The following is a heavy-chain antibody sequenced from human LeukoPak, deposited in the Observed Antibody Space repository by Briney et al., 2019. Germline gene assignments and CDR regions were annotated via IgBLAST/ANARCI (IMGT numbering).Heavy chain of an antibody. J-gene: IGHJ4*02. CDR2: VYNSGST. Sequence: SETLSLTCTVSGDSVTRNYWSWIRQPPGKGLEWVGYVYNSGSTSYNPSIRSRVTISLDTSKNQFSLRLTSVTAADTAVYLCARAKPNWNPPDYWGRGTLVTVSS. D-gene: IGHD1-1*01. CDR1: GDSVTRNY. V-gene: IGHV4-59*08. CDR3: ARAKPNWNPPDY.